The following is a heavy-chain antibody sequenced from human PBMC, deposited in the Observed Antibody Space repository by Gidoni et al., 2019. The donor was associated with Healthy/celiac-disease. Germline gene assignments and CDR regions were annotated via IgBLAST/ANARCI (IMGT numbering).Heavy chain of an antibody. CDR1: GFTFSSYG. Sequence: QVQLVESGGGVVQPGRSRRLSCAASGFTFSSYGMHWVRQAPGKGLEWVAVIWYDGSNKYYADSVKGRFTISRDNSKNTLYLQMNSLRAEDTAVYYCARDRMIVGAFDIWGQGTMVTVSS. CDR2: IWYDGSNK. CDR3: ARDRMIVGAFDI. V-gene: IGHV3-33*01. J-gene: IGHJ3*02. D-gene: IGHD3-22*01.